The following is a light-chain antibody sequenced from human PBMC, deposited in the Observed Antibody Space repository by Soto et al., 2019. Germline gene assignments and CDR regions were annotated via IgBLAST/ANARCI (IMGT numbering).Light chain of an antibody. V-gene: IGLV3-21*02. CDR2: ANS. CDR3: QLWDSSSDQYV. J-gene: IGLJ1*01. CDR1: NIGSKG. Sequence: SYELTQPPSVSVAPGQTARITCGGDNIGSKGVHWYQQKPGQAPVLVVYANSDRPSGIPARFSGTNSGDTATLTISGVGAGDEADYFCQLWDSSSDQYVFGTGTKVTVL.